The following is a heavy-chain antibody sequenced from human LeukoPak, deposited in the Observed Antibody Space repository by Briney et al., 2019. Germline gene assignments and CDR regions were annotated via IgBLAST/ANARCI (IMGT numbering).Heavy chain of an antibody. V-gene: IGHV3-30*18. D-gene: IGHD2-8*02. CDR2: ISYDGSNK. Sequence: GGSLRLSCAASGFTFSSHGMHWVRQAPGKGLEWVAVISYDGSNKYYADSVKGRFTISRDNSKNTLYLQMNSLRAEDTAVYYCAKDLVYYGMDVWGQGTTVTVSS. CDR1: GFTFSSHG. J-gene: IGHJ6*02. CDR3: AKDLVYYGMDV.